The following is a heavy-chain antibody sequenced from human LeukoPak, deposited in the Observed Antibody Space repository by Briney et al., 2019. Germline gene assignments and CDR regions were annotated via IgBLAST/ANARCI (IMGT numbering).Heavy chain of an antibody. D-gene: IGHD4-17*01. CDR3: AKRPSDYGDYVSYFDY. CDR2: ISDDGRRK. V-gene: IGHV3-30*18. CDR1: GFIFISYG. Sequence: GGSLRLSCAASGFIFISYGMHWVRQAPGKGLEWVGVISDDGRRKDYADSVKGRFTISRDNSKDTLYLQMNSLRAEDTAVYYCAKRPSDYGDYVSYFDYWGQETLVTVSS. J-gene: IGHJ4*02.